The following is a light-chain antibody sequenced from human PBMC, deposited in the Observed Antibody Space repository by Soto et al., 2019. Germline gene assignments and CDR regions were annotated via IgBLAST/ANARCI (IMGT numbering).Light chain of an antibody. CDR3: SSYTSSSTLV. V-gene: IGLV2-14*01. CDR2: EVS. Sequence: QSALTQPASVSGSPGQSITISCTGTSSDVGGYNYVSWYQQHPGKAPKLMIYEVSNRPSGVSNRFSGSKSGNTASLTISGLHTEDEADYYCSSYTSSSTLVFGTGTKV. CDR1: SSDVGGYNY. J-gene: IGLJ1*01.